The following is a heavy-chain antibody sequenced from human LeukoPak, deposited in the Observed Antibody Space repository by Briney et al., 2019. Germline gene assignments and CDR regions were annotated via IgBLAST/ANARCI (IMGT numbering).Heavy chain of an antibody. D-gene: IGHD2-2*01. CDR3: TTLRYQLLPFDY. J-gene: IGHJ4*02. V-gene: IGHV3-15*01. CDR1: GFTFSNAW. CDR2: IKSKTDGGTT. Sequence: GGSLRLSCAASGFTFSNAWMSWVRQAPGKGLEWVGRIKSKTDGGTTDYAAPVKGRFTISRDDSKNTLYLQMNSLKTEDTAVYYCTTLRYQLLPFDYWGQGTLVTVSS.